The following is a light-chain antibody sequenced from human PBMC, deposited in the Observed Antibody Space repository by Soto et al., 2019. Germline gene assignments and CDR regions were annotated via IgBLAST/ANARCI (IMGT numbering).Light chain of an antibody. V-gene: IGKV1-5*01. CDR2: DVS. CDR1: QSISGW. CDR3: QQYNSYPWT. Sequence: DIHMTQSPSTLSSSLGDRVTITCLASQSISGWLAWYQQKPGKAPKLLIYDVSSLESGVPSRFSGSGSGTEFTLAISSLQPDDFATYYCQQYNSYPWTFGQGTKVDIK. J-gene: IGKJ1*01.